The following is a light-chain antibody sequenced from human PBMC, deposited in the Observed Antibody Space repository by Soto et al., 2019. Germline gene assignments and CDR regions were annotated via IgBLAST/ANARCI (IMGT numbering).Light chain of an antibody. CDR2: DAS. J-gene: IGKJ5*01. V-gene: IGKV3-15*01. CDR3: QQYNDWPIT. Sequence: TVMPQSPATLSVSPGERAALSCMASQTVSSNLAWYQQKPGQIPRLLIYDASTRATGIPARFSGSGSGTEFTLTISSLQSEDFAVYYCQQYNDWPITFGQGTRLEIK. CDR1: QTVSSN.